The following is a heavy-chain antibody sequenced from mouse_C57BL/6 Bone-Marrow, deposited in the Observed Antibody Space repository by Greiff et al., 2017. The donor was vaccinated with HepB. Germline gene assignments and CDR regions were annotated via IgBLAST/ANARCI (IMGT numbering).Heavy chain of an antibody. D-gene: IGHD2-4*01. Sequence: DVKLQESGPGLVKPSQSLSLTCSVTGYSITSGYYWNWIRQFPGNKLEWMGYISYDGSNNYNPSLKNRISITRDTSKNQFFLKLNSVTTEDTATYYCARGDYEAFDYWGQGTTLTVSS. V-gene: IGHV3-6*01. CDR3: ARGDYEAFDY. J-gene: IGHJ2*01. CDR2: ISYDGSN. CDR1: GYSITSGYY.